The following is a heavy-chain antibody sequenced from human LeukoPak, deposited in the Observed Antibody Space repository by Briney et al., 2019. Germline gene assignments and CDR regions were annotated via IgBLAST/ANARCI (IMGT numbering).Heavy chain of an antibody. J-gene: IGHJ4*02. V-gene: IGHV4-59*01. CDR1: GVSMTNYY. CDR3: AKSESLMERFFDY. CDR2: IHHSGTT. D-gene: IGHD1-26*01. Sequence: SETLSLTCTGSGVSMTNYYWNWIRQPPGKGLEWIGYIHHSGTTNYNPSLKSRLTMSVDTSKNQFPLKLTSVSAADTAMYFCAKSESLMERFFDYRGQGIQVIVS.